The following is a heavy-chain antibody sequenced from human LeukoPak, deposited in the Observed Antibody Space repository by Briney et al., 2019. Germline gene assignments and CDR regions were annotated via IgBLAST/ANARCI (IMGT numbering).Heavy chain of an antibody. Sequence: GGSLRLSCAASGFTFSTSAMTWVRQAPGKGLEWVSSINNVGSHIYYADSVKGRFTISRDNAKNSLYLQMNSLRAEDTAVYYCARDPTQWLRYGHFDYWGQGILVTVSS. V-gene: IGHV3-21*01. CDR2: INNVGSHI. J-gene: IGHJ4*02. CDR1: GFTFSTSA. CDR3: ARDPTQWLRYGHFDY. D-gene: IGHD5-12*01.